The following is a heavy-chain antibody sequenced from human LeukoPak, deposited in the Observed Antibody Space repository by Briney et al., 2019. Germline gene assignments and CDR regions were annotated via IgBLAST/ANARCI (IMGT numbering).Heavy chain of an antibody. J-gene: IGHJ6*03. CDR1: GGSISSGSYY. Sequence: SQTLSLTCTVSGGSISSGSYYWSWIRQPAGKGLEWIGRIYTSGSTNYNPSLKSRVTISVDTSKNQFSLKLSSVTAADTAVYYCARPLWFGELVSYYYYMDVWGKGTTVTISS. D-gene: IGHD3-10*01. V-gene: IGHV4-61*02. CDR3: ARPLWFGELVSYYYYMDV. CDR2: IYTSGST.